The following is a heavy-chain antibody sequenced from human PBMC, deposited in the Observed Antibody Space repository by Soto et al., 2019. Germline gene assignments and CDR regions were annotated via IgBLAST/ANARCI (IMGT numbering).Heavy chain of an antibody. CDR3: ETGGSSSWYSPTDAFDI. Sequence: ASVKVSCKASGYTFTGYYVHWVRQAPGQGLEWMGWINSKSGGTNYVQKFQGWVTMTRDTSISTVYMELIRLKSDDTAIYYCETGGSSSWYSPTDAFDIWGQGTMVTVS. J-gene: IGHJ3*02. CDR2: INSKSGGT. V-gene: IGHV1-2*04. CDR1: GYTFTGYY. D-gene: IGHD6-13*01.